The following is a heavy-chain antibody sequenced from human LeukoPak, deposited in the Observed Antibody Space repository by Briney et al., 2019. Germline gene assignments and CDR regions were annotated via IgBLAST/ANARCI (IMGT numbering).Heavy chain of an antibody. Sequence: PSETLSLTCSVSGASISNYYWTWIRQPSGKGLEWIGRIHSSGVTNHNPSLKSRVALSIDKSRGQFSLNLRSATAADTAIYFCARDPNTVIVTGDYFFDSWGRGTVVTVSS. J-gene: IGHJ4*02. CDR2: IHSSGVT. CDR1: GASISNYY. D-gene: IGHD2/OR15-2a*01. CDR3: ARDPNTVIVTGDYFFDS. V-gene: IGHV4-4*07.